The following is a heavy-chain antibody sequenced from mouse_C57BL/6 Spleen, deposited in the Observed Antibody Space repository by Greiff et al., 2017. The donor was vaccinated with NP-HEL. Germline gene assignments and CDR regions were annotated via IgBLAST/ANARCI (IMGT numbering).Heavy chain of an antibody. D-gene: IGHD1-1*01. Sequence: QVQLQQSGAELVKPGASVKISCKASGSAFSSYWMNWVKQRPGKGLEWIGQIYPGDGDTNYNGKFKGKATLTADKSSSTAYMQLSSLTSEDSAVYFCARRELRYWYFDVWGTGTTVTVSS. CDR1: GSAFSSYW. J-gene: IGHJ1*03. CDR3: ARRELRYWYFDV. V-gene: IGHV1-80*01. CDR2: IYPGDGDT.